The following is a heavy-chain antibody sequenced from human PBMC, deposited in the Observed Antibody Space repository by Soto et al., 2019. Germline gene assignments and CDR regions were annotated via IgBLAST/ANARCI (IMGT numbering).Heavy chain of an antibody. CDR3: ARISPPYYDFWSGPTGVYWFDP. CDR2: IYYSGST. J-gene: IGHJ5*02. D-gene: IGHD3-3*01. Sequence: SETLSLTCTVSGGSISSGGYYWSWIRQHPGKGLEWIGYIYYSGSTYYNPSLKSRVTISVDTSKNQFSLKLSSVTAADTAVCYCARISPPYYDFWSGPTGVYWFDPWGQGTLVTSPQ. CDR1: GGSISSGGYY. V-gene: IGHV4-31*03.